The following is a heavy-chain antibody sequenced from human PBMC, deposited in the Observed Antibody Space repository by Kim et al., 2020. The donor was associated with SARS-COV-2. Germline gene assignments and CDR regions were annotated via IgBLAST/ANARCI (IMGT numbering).Heavy chain of an antibody. CDR3: RYIAARPGRYYFDY. V-gene: IGHV3-15*01. Sequence: GGSLRLSCAASGFTFSNAWMSWVRQAPGKGLEWVGRIKSKTDGGTTDYAAPVKGRFTISRDDSKNTLYLQMNSLKTEDTAVYYCRYIAARPGRYYFDYWGQGTLVTVSS. CDR2: IKSKTDGGTT. D-gene: IGHD6-6*01. CDR1: GFTFSNAW. J-gene: IGHJ4*02.